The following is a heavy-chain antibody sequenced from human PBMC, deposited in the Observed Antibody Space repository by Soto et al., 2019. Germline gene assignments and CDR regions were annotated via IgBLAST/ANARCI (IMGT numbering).Heavy chain of an antibody. CDR2: IYYSGST. J-gene: IGHJ5*02. D-gene: IGHD2-2*01. CDR3: ARYIVLVPAAPDSWFDP. CDR1: GGSISNGAYY. V-gene: IGHV4-61*08. Sequence: SETLSLTCTVSGGSISNGAYYWGWIRQHPGKGLEWIGYIYYSGSTNYNPSLKSRVTISVDTSKNQFSLKLSSVTAADTAVYYCARYIVLVPAAPDSWFDPWGQGTLVTVSS.